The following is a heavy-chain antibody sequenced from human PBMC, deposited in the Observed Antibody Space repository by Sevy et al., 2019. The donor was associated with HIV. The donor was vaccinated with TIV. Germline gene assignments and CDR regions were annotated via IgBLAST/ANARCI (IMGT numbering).Heavy chain of an antibody. CDR3: ARVTTKPTSDLYGMDV. Sequence: ASVKVSCKASGYIFTDYYIHWVRQAPGQGLEWMAWINSDSGVTNYAQRFQGEVTVTRDTSLNTAYLDLSRLKSNDTAIYFCARVTTKPTSDLYGMDVWGQGTTVTVSS. CDR2: INSDSGVT. CDR1: GYIFTDYY. D-gene: IGHD4-17*01. J-gene: IGHJ6*02. V-gene: IGHV1-2*02.